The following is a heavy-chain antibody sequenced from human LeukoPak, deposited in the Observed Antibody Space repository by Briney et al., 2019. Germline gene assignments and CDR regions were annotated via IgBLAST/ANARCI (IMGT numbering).Heavy chain of an antibody. CDR3: ASGPKFLEDY. J-gene: IGHJ4*02. CDR2: ISSSSSYI. V-gene: IGHV3-21*01. Sequence: PGGSLTLSCAASGFTFSSYSMNWVRQAPGKGLEWVSSISSSSSYIYYADSVKGRFTISRDNAKNSLYLQMNSLRAEDTAVYYCASGPKFLEDYWGQGTLVTVSS. D-gene: IGHD3-3*01. CDR1: GFTFSSYS.